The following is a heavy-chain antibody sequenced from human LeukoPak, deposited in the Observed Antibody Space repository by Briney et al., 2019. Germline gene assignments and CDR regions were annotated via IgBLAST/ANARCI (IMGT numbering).Heavy chain of an antibody. V-gene: IGHV3-30-3*01. CDR1: GFTFSSYA. CDR2: ISYDGSNK. J-gene: IGHJ4*02. Sequence: PGGSLRLPCAASGFTFSSYAMHWVRQAPGKGLEWVAVISYDGSNKYYADSVKGRFTISRDNSKNTLYLQMNSLRAEDTAVYYCARTEWELLTAIDYWGQGTLVTVSS. CDR3: ARTEWELLTAIDY. D-gene: IGHD1-26*01.